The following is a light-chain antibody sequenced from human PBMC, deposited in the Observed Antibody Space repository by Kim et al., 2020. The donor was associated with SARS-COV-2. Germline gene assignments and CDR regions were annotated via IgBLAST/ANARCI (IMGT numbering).Light chain of an antibody. CDR3: QSFDSSTHSWV. V-gene: IGLV6-57*03. CDR2: END. CDR1: SGSIASNY. Sequence: TVTISCPRSSGSIASNYVQWDQQRPGSAPTTMIYENDRRPSGVPDRFSGSIDSSSNSASLTISGLKTEDEADYSCQSFDSSTHSWVFGGGTQLTVL. J-gene: IGLJ3*02.